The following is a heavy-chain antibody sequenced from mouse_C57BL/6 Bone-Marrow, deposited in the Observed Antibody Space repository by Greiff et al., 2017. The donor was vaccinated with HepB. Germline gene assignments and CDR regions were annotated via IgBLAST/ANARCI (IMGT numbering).Heavy chain of an antibody. CDR2: ISYDGSN. Sequence: DVKLVESGPGLVKPSQSLSLTCSVTGYSITSGYYWNWIRQFPGNKLEWMGYISYDGSNNYNPSLKNRISITRDTSKNQFFLKLNSVTTEDTATYYCARDQVYYGSSYGYFDVWGTGTTVTVSS. D-gene: IGHD1-1*01. V-gene: IGHV3-6*01. CDR1: GYSITSGYY. CDR3: ARDQVYYGSSYGYFDV. J-gene: IGHJ1*03.